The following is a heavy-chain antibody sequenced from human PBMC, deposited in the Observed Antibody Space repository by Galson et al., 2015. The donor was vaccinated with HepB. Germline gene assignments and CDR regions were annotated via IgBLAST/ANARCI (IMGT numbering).Heavy chain of an antibody. CDR3: ARDVYSSSSRPLDY. CDR2: ISAYNGNT. CDR1: GYTFTSYG. V-gene: IGHV1-18*04. D-gene: IGHD6-6*01. J-gene: IGHJ4*02. Sequence: SVKVSCKASGYTFTSYGISWVRQAPGQGLEWMGWISAYNGNTNYAQKLQGRVTMTTDTSTSTAYMELSSLRSEDTAVYYCARDVYSSSSRPLDYWGQGTLVTVSS.